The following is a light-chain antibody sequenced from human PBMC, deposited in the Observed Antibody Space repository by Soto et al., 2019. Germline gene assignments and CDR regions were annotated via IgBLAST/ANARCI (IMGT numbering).Light chain of an antibody. Sequence: EIVMTQSPATLSVSPGERVTLSCRASHSVSSSLAWYQQKPGQSPRLLIYGASTRATGIPARFSASGSGTDFTLTISSLQSEDFAVYYCQQYTNWLTFGGGTKVEIK. J-gene: IGKJ4*01. CDR3: QQYTNWLT. V-gene: IGKV3-15*01. CDR2: GAS. CDR1: HSVSSS.